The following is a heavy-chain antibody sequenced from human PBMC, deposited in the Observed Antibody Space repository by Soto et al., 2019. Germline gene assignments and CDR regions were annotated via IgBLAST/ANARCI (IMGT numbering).Heavy chain of an antibody. CDR2: IWYDGSNK. Sequence: QVQLVESGGGVVQPGRSLRLSCAASGFTFSSYGMHWVRQAPGKGLEWVAVIWYDGSNKYYADSVKGRFTISRDNSKNTLYLQMNSLRADDTAVYYCARVRGIYGMDVWGQGTTVTVSS. CDR1: GFTFSSYG. V-gene: IGHV3-33*01. J-gene: IGHJ6*02. CDR3: ARVRGIYGMDV.